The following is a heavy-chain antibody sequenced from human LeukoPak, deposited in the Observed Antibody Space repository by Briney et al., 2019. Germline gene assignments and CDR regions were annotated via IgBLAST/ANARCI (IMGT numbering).Heavy chain of an antibody. CDR1: GYSFTSRY. J-gene: IGHJ5*02. CDR3: ARDNSVGDVAWWFDP. Sequence: AGGKVTRKGSGYSFTSRYMHWVRQAPGQGLEWVGLIYTSGSSTLYAQKFQGRVTMTRDMATTTDYMELSSLRSEDTAVYYCARDNSVGDVAWWFDPWGQGTLVTVSS. D-gene: IGHD1-26*01. CDR2: IYTSGSST. V-gene: IGHV1-46*01.